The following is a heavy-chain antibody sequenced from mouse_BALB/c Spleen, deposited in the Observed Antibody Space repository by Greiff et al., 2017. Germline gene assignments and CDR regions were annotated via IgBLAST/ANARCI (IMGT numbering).Heavy chain of an antibody. CDR3: ARRNGNYAMDY. V-gene: IGHV1-12*01. Sequence: QVQLQQPGAELVKPGASVKMSCKASGYKFTSYNMHWVKQTPGQGLEWIGAIYPGNGDTSYNQKFKGKATLTADKSSSTAYMQLSSLTSEDSAVYYCARRNGNYAMDYWGQGTSVTVSS. J-gene: IGHJ4*01. D-gene: IGHD4-1*01. CDR1: GYKFTSYN. CDR2: IYPGNGDT.